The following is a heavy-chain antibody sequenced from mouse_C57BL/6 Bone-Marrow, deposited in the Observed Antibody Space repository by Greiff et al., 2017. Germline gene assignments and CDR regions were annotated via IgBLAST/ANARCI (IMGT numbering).Heavy chain of an antibody. CDR2: IWRGGST. Sequence: QVQLQQSGPGLVQPSQSLSITCTVSGFSLTSYGVHWVRQSPGKGLEWLGVIWRGGSTDYNAALMSRLSITKDNSKNQVFLKMNSLPADDTAIYYCAKSLPWYFDVWGTGTTVTVSS. J-gene: IGHJ1*03. CDR3: AKSLPWYFDV. CDR1: GFSLTSYG. V-gene: IGHV2-5*01. D-gene: IGHD1-2*01.